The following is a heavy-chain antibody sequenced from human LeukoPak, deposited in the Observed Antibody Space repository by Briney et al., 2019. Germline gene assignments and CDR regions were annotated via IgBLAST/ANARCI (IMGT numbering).Heavy chain of an antibody. D-gene: IGHD2-15*01. Sequence: ASGKFSCTVAGSTLTELSIHPVRQAPGKGREGMGGFDPEDGETIYAQKFQGRVTMTEDTSTDTAYMELSSLRSEDTAVYYCATVFGGILLRNNWFDPWGQGTLVTVSS. CDR2: FDPEDGET. CDR3: ATVFGGILLRNNWFDP. CDR1: GSTLTELS. J-gene: IGHJ5*02. V-gene: IGHV1-24*01.